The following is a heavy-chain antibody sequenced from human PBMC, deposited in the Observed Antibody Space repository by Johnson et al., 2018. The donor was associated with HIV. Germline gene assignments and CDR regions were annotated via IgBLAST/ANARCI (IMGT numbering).Heavy chain of an antibody. J-gene: IGHJ3*02. D-gene: IGHD6-13*01. CDR3: ARDFRYSSSWYDAFDI. CDR2: IWFDGSNK. V-gene: IGHV3-33*08. CDR1: GFTFSNFG. Sequence: QVQLVESGGGVVQPGRSLRLSCATSGFTFSNFGMHWVRQAPGQGLEWVAVIWFDGSNKYYADSVQGRFTISRDNAKNTLYLQMNSLRAEDTAVYYCARDFRYSSSWYDAFDIWGQGTMVTVSS.